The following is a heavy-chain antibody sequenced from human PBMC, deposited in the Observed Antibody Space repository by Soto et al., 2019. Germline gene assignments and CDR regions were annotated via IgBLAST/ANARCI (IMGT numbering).Heavy chain of an antibody. D-gene: IGHD3-22*01. CDR2: ITPFSGAA. V-gene: IGHV1-69*01. CDR1: GGTFKNHV. Sequence: QVQLVQSGAEVKSPGSSVKVSCKASGGTFKNHVITWVRQAPGQGLEWMGGITPFSGAATYAQNFQGRVTISADGPKSPAYLGLSSLGSGGTGVYFLAALGGYSGESWFDPWGQGTPVTVSS. J-gene: IGHJ5*02. CDR3: AALGGYSGESWFDP.